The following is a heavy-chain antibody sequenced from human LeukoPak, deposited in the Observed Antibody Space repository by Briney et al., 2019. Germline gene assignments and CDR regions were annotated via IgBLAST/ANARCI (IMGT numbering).Heavy chain of an antibody. J-gene: IGHJ4*01. CDR1: GFTFSDYY. CDR3: STEPRSLLY. CDR2: ISSSSSTI. D-gene: IGHD4-17*01. Sequence: PGGSLRLSCAASGFTFSDYYMSWIRQAPGKGLEWVSYISSSSSTIYYADSVKGRFTISRDNAKNSLYLQLNSLRPEDTALYYCSTEPRSLLYWGHGTLVTVSS. V-gene: IGHV3-11*01.